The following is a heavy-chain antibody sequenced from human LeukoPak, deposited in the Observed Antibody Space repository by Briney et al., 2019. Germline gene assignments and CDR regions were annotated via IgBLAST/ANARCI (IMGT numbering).Heavy chain of an antibody. CDR1: XFTFDDYG. V-gene: IGHV3-20*04. CDR3: VRGAPTYCSGGSCYSGDAFDI. D-gene: IGHD2-15*01. J-gene: IGHJ3*02. CDR2: INWNGAST. Sequence: PGGXXXXXXVAXXFTFDDYGMSWVRQAPGKGLEWVSGINWNGASTGYADSVKGRFTISRDNAKNSLYLQMNSLRAEDTTLYYCVRGAPTYCSGGSCYSGDAFDIWGQGTMVTVSS.